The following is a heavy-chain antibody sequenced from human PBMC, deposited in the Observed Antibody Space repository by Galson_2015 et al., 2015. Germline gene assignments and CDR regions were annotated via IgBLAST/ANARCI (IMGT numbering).Heavy chain of an antibody. J-gene: IGHJ3*02. V-gene: IGHV4-4*02. CDR3: ARSTSATPWAFDI. CDR2: VYLSGST. CDR1: GDSIHMNKW. Sequence: LSLTCVVSGDSIHMNKWWSWVRQSPGKGLEWIGEVYLSGSTTYNPSLESRVTISVDQSTNRFSLRLSSVTAADTAIYYCARSTSATPWAFDIWGQGTLVAVSS. D-gene: IGHD2-2*01.